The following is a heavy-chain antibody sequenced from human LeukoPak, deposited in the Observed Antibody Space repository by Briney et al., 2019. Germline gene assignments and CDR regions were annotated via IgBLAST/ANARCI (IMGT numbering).Heavy chain of an antibody. CDR1: GGTFSSYA. J-gene: IGHJ5*02. CDR3: AREGEVSWFDP. CDR2: IIPIFGTA. Sequence: ASVKVSCKASGGTFSSYAISWVRQAPGQGLEWMGGIIPIFGTANYAQKLQGRVTMTTDTSTSTAYMELRSLRSDGTAVYYCAREGEVSWFDPWGQGTLVTVSS. V-gene: IGHV1-69*05.